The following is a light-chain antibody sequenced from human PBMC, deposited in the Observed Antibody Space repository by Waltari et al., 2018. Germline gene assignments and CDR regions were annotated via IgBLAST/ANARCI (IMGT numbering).Light chain of an antibody. CDR2: GAS. J-gene: IGKJ4*01. Sequence: EIVLTQSPGTLSLSPGERATLSCRASQSVSRNYLNWYQQKSGQAPSLLIHGASIRATGIPDRFSGSGSGTDFTLTISRLEPEDFAVYYCQQYDGEVLTFGGGTKVEI. V-gene: IGKV3-20*01. CDR1: QSVSRNY. CDR3: QQYDGEVLT.